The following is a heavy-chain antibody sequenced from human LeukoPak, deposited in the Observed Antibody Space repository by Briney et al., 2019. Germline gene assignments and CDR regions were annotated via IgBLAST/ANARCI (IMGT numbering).Heavy chain of an antibody. CDR3: ARTENWGYYFDY. D-gene: IGHD3-16*01. V-gene: IGHV4-30-4*01. Sequence: SQTLSLTCTVSGGSISSGDYYWSWIRQPPGKGLEWMGYIYYSGSTYYNPPLKSRVTISVDTSKNQFSLKLSSVTAADTAVYYCARTENWGYYFDYWGQGTLVTVSS. CDR1: GGSISSGDYY. CDR2: IYYSGST. J-gene: IGHJ4*02.